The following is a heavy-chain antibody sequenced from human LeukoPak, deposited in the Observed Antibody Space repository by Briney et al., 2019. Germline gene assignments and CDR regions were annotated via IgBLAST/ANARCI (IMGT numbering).Heavy chain of an antibody. Sequence: AASVTVSCKASGYTFTGYYMHWVRPAPGQGLEWMGRINPNSGGTNYAQKFQGRVTMTRDTSISTAYMELSRLRSDDTAVYYCASDLEEDYVFDVWGQGTTVTVSS. J-gene: IGHJ6*02. CDR2: INPNSGGT. CDR3: ASDLEEDYVFDV. CDR1: GYTFTGYY. V-gene: IGHV1-2*06. D-gene: IGHD3-3*01.